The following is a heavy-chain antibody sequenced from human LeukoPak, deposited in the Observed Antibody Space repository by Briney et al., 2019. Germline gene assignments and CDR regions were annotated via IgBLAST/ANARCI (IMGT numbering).Heavy chain of an antibody. J-gene: IGHJ4*02. V-gene: IGHV1-69*10. CDR2: IIPILGVA. CDR1: GGTFSSYA. Sequence: SVKVSCKASGGTFSSYAISWVRQAPGQGLEWMGGIIPILGVANYAQNFQGRVTVTADESTGTAYMELSSLRSDDTAIYYCARDNPPYCNGGSCYSYWGQGTLVTVSS. D-gene: IGHD2-15*01. CDR3: ARDNPPYCNGGSCYSY.